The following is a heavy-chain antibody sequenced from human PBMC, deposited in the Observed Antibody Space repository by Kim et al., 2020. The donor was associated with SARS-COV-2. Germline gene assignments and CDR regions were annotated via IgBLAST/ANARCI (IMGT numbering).Heavy chain of an antibody. CDR3: ARDSGNFSCDY. D-gene: IGHD1-26*01. Sequence: GGSLRLSCAASGFTFSTHGMHWVRQAPGKGLEWVAVIWYDGRNKYYADSVKGRFTISRDNSKNTVYLQTNSLRAEDTAVYYCARDSGNFSCDYWGQGTLV. CDR1: GFTFSTHG. CDR2: IWYDGRNK. J-gene: IGHJ4*02. V-gene: IGHV3-33*01.